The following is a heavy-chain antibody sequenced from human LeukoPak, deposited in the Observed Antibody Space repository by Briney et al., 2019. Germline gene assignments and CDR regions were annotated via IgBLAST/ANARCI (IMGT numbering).Heavy chain of an antibody. Sequence: GESLKISCKGSGYSFTSYWIGWVRQMPGKGLEWMGIIYPGDSDTRYSPSFQGQVTISADKSISTAYLQWSSLKALDTAMYYCARFRLWRAAAGSDYFDYWGQGTLVTVSS. CDR3: ARFRLWRAAAGSDYFDY. V-gene: IGHV5-51*01. CDR1: GYSFTSYW. D-gene: IGHD6-13*01. CDR2: IYPGDSDT. J-gene: IGHJ4*02.